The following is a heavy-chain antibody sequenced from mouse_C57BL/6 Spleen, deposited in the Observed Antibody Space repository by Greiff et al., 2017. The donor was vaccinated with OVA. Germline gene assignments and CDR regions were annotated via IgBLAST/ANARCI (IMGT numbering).Heavy chain of an antibody. D-gene: IGHD2-5*01. J-gene: IGHJ2*01. Sequence: VQGVESGAELVRPGTSVKLSCKASGYTFTSYWMHWVKQRPGQGLEWIGVIDPSDSYTNYNQKFKGKATLTVDTSSSTAYMQLSSLTSEDSAVYYCARGGHSKYYFDYWGQGTTLTVSS. CDR3: ARGGHSKYYFDY. V-gene: IGHV1-59*01. CDR1: GYTFTSYW. CDR2: IDPSDSYT.